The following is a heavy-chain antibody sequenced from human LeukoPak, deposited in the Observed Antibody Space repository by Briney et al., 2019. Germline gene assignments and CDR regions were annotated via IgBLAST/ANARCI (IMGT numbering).Heavy chain of an antibody. V-gene: IGHV3-30-3*01. D-gene: IGHD5-12*01. CDR3: ARDRDSGHFSYYQGMDV. CDR2: ISHDGSHK. CDR1: GFSFTSYA. Sequence: GGSLRLSCAASGFSFTSYAMHWVRQAPGKGLEWVAVISHDGSHKYHADSVKGRFTISRDNAKNTLYLQMNSLGAEDTAAFYCARDRDSGHFSYYQGMDVWGQGTTVTVSS. J-gene: IGHJ6*02.